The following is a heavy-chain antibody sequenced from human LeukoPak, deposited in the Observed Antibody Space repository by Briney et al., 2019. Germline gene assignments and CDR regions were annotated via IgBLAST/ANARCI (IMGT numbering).Heavy chain of an antibody. CDR1: GFTFSDYY. J-gene: IGHJ4*02. Sequence: GGSLRLSCAGSGFTFSDYYMSWIRQAPGKGLEWISYISSSGSTIYYADSAKGRFTISRDNAKNSLYLQTNNLRAEDTAVYYCARKPGAVDYWGQGTLVTVSP. V-gene: IGHV3-11*04. CDR3: ARKPGAVDY. CDR2: ISSSGSTI. D-gene: IGHD3-10*01.